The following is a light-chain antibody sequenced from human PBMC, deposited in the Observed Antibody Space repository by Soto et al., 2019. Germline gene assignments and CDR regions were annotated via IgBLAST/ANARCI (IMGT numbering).Light chain of an antibody. CDR1: SSDVGGYNY. CDR3: QSYDSSLRAYV. CDR2: DVS. Sequence: QSVLTQPASVPGSPGQSITLSCTGTSSDVGGYNYVSWYQQHPGKAPKLMIYDVSNRPSGVPNRFSGSKSGTTASLAITGLQAEDEADYYCQSYDSSLRAYVFGTGTKVTVL. V-gene: IGLV2-14*01. J-gene: IGLJ1*01.